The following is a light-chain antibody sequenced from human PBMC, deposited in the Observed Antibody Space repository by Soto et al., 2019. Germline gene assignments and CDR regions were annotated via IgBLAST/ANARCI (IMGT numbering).Light chain of an antibody. CDR2: GAS. CDR3: QQYNNWPPKT. J-gene: IGKJ2*01. V-gene: IGKV3-15*01. CDR1: QSVSSN. Sequence: EIVMTQSPATLSVSPGERATLSCRASQSVSSNLAWYQQKPGQAPRLLIYGASTRATGIPARFSGSGSGTEFTLTISSLQSEDVAVYYCQQYNNWPPKTFGQGTKLEIK.